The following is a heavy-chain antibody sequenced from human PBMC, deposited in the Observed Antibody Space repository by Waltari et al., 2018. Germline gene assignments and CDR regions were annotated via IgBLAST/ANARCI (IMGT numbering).Heavy chain of an antibody. D-gene: IGHD2-15*01. Sequence: QVQLQESGPGLVKPSETLSLTCAVSGYSISSGYYWGWIRQPPGKGLEWIGSIYHSGSTYYNPSLKSRVTISVDTSKNQFSLKLSSVTAADTAVYYCARVLSDCSGGSCYSNYYYYYMDVWGKGTTVTVSS. V-gene: IGHV4-38-2*01. CDR3: ARVLSDCSGGSCYSNYYYYYMDV. CDR2: IYHSGST. J-gene: IGHJ6*03. CDR1: GYSISSGYY.